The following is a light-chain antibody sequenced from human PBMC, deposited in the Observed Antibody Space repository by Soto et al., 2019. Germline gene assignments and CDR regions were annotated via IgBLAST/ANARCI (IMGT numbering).Light chain of an antibody. J-gene: IGKJ4*01. CDR2: GAS. Sequence: ETVMTQSPATLSVSLGERATLSCRASQSVNTNLAWYQQKPGQAPRLLIFGASIRATGVPARFSGSGSGTDFTLTISSLQPEDFAVYFCQQYKNWPPVTFGGGTKVEIK. CDR3: QQYKNWPPVT. CDR1: QSVNTN. V-gene: IGKV3-15*01.